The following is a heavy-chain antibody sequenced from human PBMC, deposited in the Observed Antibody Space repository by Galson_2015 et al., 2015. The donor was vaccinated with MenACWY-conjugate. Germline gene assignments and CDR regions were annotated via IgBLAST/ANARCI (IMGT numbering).Heavy chain of an antibody. J-gene: IGHJ3*02. CDR2: FSYGGYT. CDR1: GGSIRSGGYY. CDR3: VRPSAGYFGSGNHAFDI. V-gene: IGHV4-39*01. Sequence: SETLSLTCSVPGGSIRSGGYYWGWIRQSPGKGLEWLGSFSYGGYTFHNPSLKSRVTISLDASPNQVSLRLSSVTAADTAVYYCVRPSAGYFGSGNHAFDIWGPGTMVTVSS. D-gene: IGHD3-10*01.